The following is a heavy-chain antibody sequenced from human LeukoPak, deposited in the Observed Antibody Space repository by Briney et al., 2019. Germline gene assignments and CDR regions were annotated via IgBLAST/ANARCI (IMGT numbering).Heavy chain of an antibody. CDR2: ISVYNGNT. Sequence: ASVKVSCKASGYTFTNYDISWVRQAPGQGLEWMGWISVYNGNTKYAQMFQGGVTMATNTSTSTAYMELRSLRSDDTAVYYCAAGTPLRDFDYWGQGTLVTVSS. CDR3: AAGTPLRDFDY. J-gene: IGHJ4*02. D-gene: IGHD3-10*01. CDR1: GYTFTNYD. V-gene: IGHV1-18*01.